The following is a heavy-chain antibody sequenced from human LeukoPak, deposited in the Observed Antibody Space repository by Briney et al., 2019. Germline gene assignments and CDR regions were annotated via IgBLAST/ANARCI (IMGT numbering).Heavy chain of an antibody. V-gene: IGHV3-30-3*01. J-gene: IGHJ3*02. D-gene: IGHD6-13*01. Sequence: PGGSLRLSCAASGFTFSSYAMRWVRQAPGKGLEWVAVISYDGSNKYYADSVKGRFTISRDNSKNTLYLQMNSLRAEDTAVYYCAKGVRGIAAADDAFDIWGQGTMVTVSS. CDR2: ISYDGSNK. CDR1: GFTFSSYA. CDR3: AKGVRGIAAADDAFDI.